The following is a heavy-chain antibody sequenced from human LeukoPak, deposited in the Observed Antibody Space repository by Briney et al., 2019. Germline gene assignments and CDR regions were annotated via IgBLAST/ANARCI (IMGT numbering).Heavy chain of an antibody. D-gene: IGHD3-10*01. CDR1: GYTFTSYD. J-gene: IGHJ4*02. V-gene: IGHV1-8*01. CDR2: MNPNSGNT. Sequence: ASVKVSCKASGYTFTSYDINWVRQATGQRLEWMGWMNPNSGNTGYAQKFQGRVTMTRNTSISTAYMELSSLRSEDTAVYYCARGSELWFGELLAPFDYWGQGTLVTVSS. CDR3: ARGSELWFGELLAPFDY.